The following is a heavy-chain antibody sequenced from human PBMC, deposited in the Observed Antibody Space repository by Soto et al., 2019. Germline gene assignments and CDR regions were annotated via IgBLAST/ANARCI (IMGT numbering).Heavy chain of an antibody. D-gene: IGHD3-22*01. V-gene: IGHV5-10-1*01. Sequence: GESLKISCQGSGYSFTSYWISWVRQMPGKGLEWMGRIDPSDSYTNYSPSFQGHVTISADKSISIAYLQWSSLKASDTAMYYCARHEYYYDSSGYYGDAFDIWGQGTMVTVSS. CDR2: IDPSDSYT. CDR1: GYSFTSYW. J-gene: IGHJ3*02. CDR3: ARHEYYYDSSGYYGDAFDI.